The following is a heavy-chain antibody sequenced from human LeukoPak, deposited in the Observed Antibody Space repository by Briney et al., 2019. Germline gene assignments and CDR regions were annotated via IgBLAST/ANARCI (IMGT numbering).Heavy chain of an antibody. CDR3: AGGQMFTSGGFDD. CDR1: GFTFSTYG. J-gene: IGHJ4*02. CDR2: ISYDESKK. Sequence: PGRSLRLSCAASGFTFSTYGMHWVRQAPGKGLEWVAGISYDESKKYYGDSVKGRFTVSRDNSKNTVNLQMNSLRAEDTALYYCAGGQMFTSGGFDDWGQGTLVTVSS. D-gene: IGHD6-19*01. V-gene: IGHV3-30*03.